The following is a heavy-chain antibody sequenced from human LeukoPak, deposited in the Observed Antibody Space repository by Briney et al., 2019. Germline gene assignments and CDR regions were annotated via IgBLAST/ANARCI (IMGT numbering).Heavy chain of an antibody. CDR3: AKDFGTSGKFDY. J-gene: IGHJ4*02. D-gene: IGHD1-1*01. CDR1: GFTFSTYA. CDR2: ISGSGGST. V-gene: IGHV3-23*01. Sequence: GGSLRLSCAVSGFTFSTYAMSWVRQAPGEGLEGVSTISGSGGSTYYAVCVKGRFTISTDKSKTTLSLQMNSLTAEDTAVYYCAKDFGTSGKFDYWGQGTLVTVPS.